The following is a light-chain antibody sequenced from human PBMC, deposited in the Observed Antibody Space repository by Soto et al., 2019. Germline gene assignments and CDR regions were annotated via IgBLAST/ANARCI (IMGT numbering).Light chain of an antibody. J-gene: IGKJ5*01. V-gene: IGKV3-20*01. Sequence: EIVLTRSPGTLSLSPGSRSTLPCMASQSVISTYLAWYQQKPGQAPRVLIYGASSRATGIPDRFSGSGSGTDFTLTISRLEPEDFAVYYCQQYGSSPITFGQGTRLEIK. CDR1: QSVISTY. CDR2: GAS. CDR3: QQYGSSPIT.